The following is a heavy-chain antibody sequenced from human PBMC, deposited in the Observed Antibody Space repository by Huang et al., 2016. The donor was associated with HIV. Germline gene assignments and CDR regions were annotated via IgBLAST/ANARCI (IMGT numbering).Heavy chain of an antibody. CDR2: VSVYNDDT. CDR1: DYTFTTFG. D-gene: IGHD3-22*01. V-gene: IGHV1-18*01. Sequence: QVQLVQSGAEVKKPGASVKVSCKASDYTFTTFGISWVRQAPGQGLEVRGWVSVYNDDTKYAEKFQGRVTMTTDTSTSTAYMELRRLRSGDTAVYYCARSVPYYYDSSGYQSLLDYWGQGTLVTVSS. J-gene: IGHJ4*02. CDR3: ARSVPYYYDSSGYQSLLDY.